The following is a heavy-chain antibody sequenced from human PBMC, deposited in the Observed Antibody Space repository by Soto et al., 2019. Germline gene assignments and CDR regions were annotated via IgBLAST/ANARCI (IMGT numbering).Heavy chain of an antibody. CDR3: SKSTDYYYYGMDV. CDR1: GFTFSSYG. V-gene: IGHV3-33*06. J-gene: IGHJ6*02. Sequence: GGSLRLSCAASGFTFSSYGMHWVRQAPGKGLEWVAVIWYDGSNKYYADSVKGRFTISRDNSKNTLYLQMNSLRAEDTAVYYCSKSTDYYYYGMDVWGQGTTVTVSS. D-gene: IGHD2-2*01. CDR2: IWYDGSNK.